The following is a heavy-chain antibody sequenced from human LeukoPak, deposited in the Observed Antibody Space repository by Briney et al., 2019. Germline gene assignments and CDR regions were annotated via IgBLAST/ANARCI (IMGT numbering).Heavy chain of an antibody. D-gene: IGHD4-11*01. V-gene: IGHV4-39*07. CDR2: IYYSGST. CDR3: SKTPTVTTAYYYMDV. CDR1: GGSISSSSYY. Sequence: PSETLSLTCTVSGGSISSSSYYWGWIRQPPGKGLEWIGSIYYSGSTYYNPSLKSRVTISVDTSKNQFSLKLSSVTAADTAVYYCSKTPTVTTAYYYMDVWGKGTTVTVSS. J-gene: IGHJ6*03.